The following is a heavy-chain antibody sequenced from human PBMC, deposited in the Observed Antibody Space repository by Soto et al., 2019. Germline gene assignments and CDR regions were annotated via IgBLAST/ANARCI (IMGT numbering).Heavy chain of an antibody. J-gene: IGHJ3*02. CDR3: ARAKGENWNYVRVAFDI. CDR1: GGSVSSSSYY. D-gene: IGHD1-7*01. V-gene: IGHV4-39*01. CDR2: IYYSGNT. Sequence: SETLSLTCTVSGGSVSSSSYYWGWIRQPPGKGLEWIGSIYYSGNTYYNPSLKSRVTISVDTSKNQFSLKLSSVTAADTAVYYCARAKGENWNYVRVAFDIWGQGTMVTVSS.